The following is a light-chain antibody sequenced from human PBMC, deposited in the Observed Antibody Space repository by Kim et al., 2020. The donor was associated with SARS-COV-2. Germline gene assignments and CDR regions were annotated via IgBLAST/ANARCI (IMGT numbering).Light chain of an antibody. CDR1: SSDVGGYNY. V-gene: IGLV2-11*01. J-gene: IGLJ2*01. CDR3: CSYAGSYTVV. Sequence: QSALTQPRSVSGSPGQSVTISCTGTSSDVGGYNYVSWYQHHPGKAPKLMIYDVGKRPSGVPDRFSGSKSGNTASLTVSGLQAEDEADYYCCSYAGSYTVVFGGGTQLTVL. CDR2: DVG.